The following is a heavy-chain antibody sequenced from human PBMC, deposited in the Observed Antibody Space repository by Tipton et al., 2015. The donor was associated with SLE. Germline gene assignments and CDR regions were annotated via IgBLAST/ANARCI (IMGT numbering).Heavy chain of an antibody. Sequence: TLSLTCTVSGGSISSYYWSWIRQPPGKGLEWIGYIYTSGSTNYNPSLKSRVTISVDTSKNQFSLKLSSVTAADTAVYYCARSPIFGVVTHFDYWGQGTLVTVSS. J-gene: IGHJ4*02. CDR2: IYTSGST. V-gene: IGHV4-4*08. CDR1: GGSISSYY. D-gene: IGHD3-3*01. CDR3: ARSPIFGVVTHFDY.